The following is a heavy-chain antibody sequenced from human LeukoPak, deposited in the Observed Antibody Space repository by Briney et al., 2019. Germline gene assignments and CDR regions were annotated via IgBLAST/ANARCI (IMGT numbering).Heavy chain of an antibody. CDR1: GFTFSSYG. J-gene: IGHJ5*02. CDR3: AKDSMAAAGT. CDR2: IRYDGSNK. D-gene: IGHD6-13*01. Sequence: GGSLRLSCAASGFTFSSYGMHWVRQAPGKGLEWVAFIRYDGSNKYYADSVKGRFTISRDNSKNTLYLQMNSLRAEDTAVYYCAKDSMAAAGTWGQGTLVTVSS. V-gene: IGHV3-30*02.